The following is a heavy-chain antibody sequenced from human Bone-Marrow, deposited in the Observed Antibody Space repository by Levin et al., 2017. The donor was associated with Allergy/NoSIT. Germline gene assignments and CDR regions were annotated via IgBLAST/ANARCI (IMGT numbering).Heavy chain of an antibody. J-gene: IGHJ4*02. D-gene: IGHD5-12*01. CDR1: GFSFSDYA. CDR2: IVGSGDST. Sequence: QPGGSLRLSCAASGFSFSDYAMTWVCQTPGKGLEWVSVIVGSGDSTYDADSVKGRFTISRDNSKSTLFLQMKSLRVEDTAIYYCAKLRGRYSWYEAFDWWGQGTLVTVSS. CDR3: AKLRGRYSWYEAFDW. V-gene: IGHV3-23*01.